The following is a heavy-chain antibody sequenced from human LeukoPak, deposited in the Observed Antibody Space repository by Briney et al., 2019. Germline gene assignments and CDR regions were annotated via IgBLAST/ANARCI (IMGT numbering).Heavy chain of an antibody. J-gene: IGHJ6*03. Sequence: ASVKVSCKASGYTFTSYGISWVRQAPGQGLEWMGWISAYNGNTNYARKHQGRVTMTTDTSTSTAYMELRSLRSDDTAVYYCARDYYYDSSGLAATYYYYYYMDVWGKGTTVTVSS. CDR3: ARDYYYDSSGLAATYYYYYYMDV. V-gene: IGHV1-18*01. D-gene: IGHD3-22*01. CDR1: GYTFTSYG. CDR2: ISAYNGNT.